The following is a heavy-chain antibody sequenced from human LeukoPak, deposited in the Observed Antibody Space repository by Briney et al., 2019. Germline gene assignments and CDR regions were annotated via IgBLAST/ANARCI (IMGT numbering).Heavy chain of an antibody. D-gene: IGHD5-12*01. CDR3: AKDQSPEDSGPSYYFDY. CDR1: GFTFSTYG. J-gene: IGHJ4*02. V-gene: IGHV3-30*02. Sequence: PGGSLRLSCAASGFTFSTYGMHWVRQAPGKGLEWVAWIRYDGSNKYYADSVKGRFTISRDNSKNTLYLQMNSLRAEDTAVYYCAKDQSPEDSGPSYYFDYWGQGTLVTVSS. CDR2: IRYDGSNK.